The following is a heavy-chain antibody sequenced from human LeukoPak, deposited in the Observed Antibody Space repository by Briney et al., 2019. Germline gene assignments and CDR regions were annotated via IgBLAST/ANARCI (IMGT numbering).Heavy chain of an antibody. CDR3: TREVGSFYPGDRRFDT. CDR1: GYSISSGYY. D-gene: IGHD2-21*02. CDR2: VYYTGST. J-gene: IGHJ5*02. V-gene: IGHV4-38-2*02. Sequence: SETLSLTCTVSGYSISSGYYWSWIRQPPGKGLEWIGNVYYTGSTYYNPSLKSRVTISVETSKNHFSLKLVSVTAADTALYFCTREVGSFYPGDRRFDTWGQGTLVTVSS.